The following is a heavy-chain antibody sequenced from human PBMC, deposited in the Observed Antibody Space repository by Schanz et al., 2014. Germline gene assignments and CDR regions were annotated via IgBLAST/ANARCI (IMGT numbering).Heavy chain of an antibody. J-gene: IGHJ6*02. Sequence: QVQLQESGPGLVKPSGTLSLTCAVSGGSISSSNWWSWVRQPPGKGLEWIGEIYHSGSTNYNPSLKSRVTISVNTTKTKFPLKGVSVTAADTAVYFCARQHLTTGYDFGNYYYYYPMDVWGQGTTVTVSS. CDR2: IYHSGST. CDR3: ARQHLTTGYDFGNYYYYYPMDV. CDR1: GGSISSSNW. D-gene: IGHD5-12*01. V-gene: IGHV4-4*02.